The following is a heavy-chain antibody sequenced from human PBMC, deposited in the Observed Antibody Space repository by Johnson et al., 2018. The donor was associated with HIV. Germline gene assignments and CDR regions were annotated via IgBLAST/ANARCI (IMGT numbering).Heavy chain of an antibody. CDR2: IKSKTDGGTT. CDR1: GFTFDDYA. Sequence: VQLVESGGGLVQPGRSLRLSCAASGFTFDDYAMHWVRQAPGKGLEWVGRIKSKTDGGTTDYAAPVKGRFTISRDDSKNTLYLQMNSLKTEDTAVYYCTTELGIGAFDIWGQGTMVTVSS. D-gene: IGHD7-27*01. J-gene: IGHJ3*02. V-gene: IGHV3-15*01. CDR3: TTELGIGAFDI.